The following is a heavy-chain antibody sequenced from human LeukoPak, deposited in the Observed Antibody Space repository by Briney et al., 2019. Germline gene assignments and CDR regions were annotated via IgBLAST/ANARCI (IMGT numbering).Heavy chain of an antibody. J-gene: IGHJ4*02. D-gene: IGHD1-26*01. Sequence: GGSLRLSCAASGFTFSSYGMHWVRQAPGKGLEWVAVIWYDGSNKYYADFVKGRFTISRDNSKNTLYLQMNSLRVEDTATYYCAREIGGGHHYFEHWGQGTVVTVSS. CDR2: IWYDGSNK. CDR1: GFTFSSYG. CDR3: AREIGGGHHYFEH. V-gene: IGHV3-33*01.